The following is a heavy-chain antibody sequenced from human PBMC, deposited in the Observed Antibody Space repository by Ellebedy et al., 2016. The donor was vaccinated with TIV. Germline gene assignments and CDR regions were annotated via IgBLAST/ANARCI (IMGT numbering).Heavy chain of an antibody. J-gene: IGHJ5*02. CDR1: LYTFSDYY. CDR2: INRDGGAT. Sequence: AASVKVSCKASLYTFSDYYIPWSRQAPGQGLAWMGWINRDGGATRYPPKFQGRVTMTRDTSTSTAYMELSRLTSDDTAVYYCARDAYGGNSFDTWGKG. CDR3: ARDAYGGNSFDT. V-gene: IGHV1-2*02. D-gene: IGHD1-14*01.